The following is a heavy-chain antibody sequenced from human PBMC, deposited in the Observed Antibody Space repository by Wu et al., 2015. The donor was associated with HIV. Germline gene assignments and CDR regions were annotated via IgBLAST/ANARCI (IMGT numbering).Heavy chain of an antibody. Sequence: QVQLMQSGAEVKKSGASVKVSCKTSGYTFTDNYIHWVRQAPGQGLEWMGWINPNSGGSKSPQKFQGRVTMTRDTSVSTVYLELTRLKFDDTAIYYCTKDYGIVGSTLPEYFQHWGQGTLVTVSS. CDR3: TKDYGIVGSTLPEYFQH. J-gene: IGHJ1*01. CDR1: GYTFTDNY. V-gene: IGHV1-2*02. CDR2: INPNSGGS. D-gene: IGHD1-26*01.